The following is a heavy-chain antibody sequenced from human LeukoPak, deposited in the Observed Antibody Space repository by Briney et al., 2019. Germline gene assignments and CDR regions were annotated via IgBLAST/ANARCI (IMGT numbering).Heavy chain of an antibody. J-gene: IGHJ3*02. Sequence: SETLSLTCTVSGGSISSSSYYWGWIRQPPGKGLEWIGSIYYSGSTYYNPSLKSRVTISVDTSKNQFSLKLSSVTAADTAVYYCARAGQWLVPAFDIWGQGTMVTVSS. CDR2: IYYSGST. CDR1: GGSISSSSYY. V-gene: IGHV4-39*07. D-gene: IGHD6-19*01. CDR3: ARAGQWLVPAFDI.